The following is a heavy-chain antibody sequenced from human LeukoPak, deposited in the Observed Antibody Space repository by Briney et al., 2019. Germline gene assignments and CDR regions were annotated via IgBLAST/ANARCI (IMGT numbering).Heavy chain of an antibody. Sequence: GSSVKVSCKASGGTFSSYAISWVRQAPGQGLEWMGRMNPNSGNTGYAQKFQGRVTMTRNTSISTAYMELSSLRSEDTAVYYCARGRMDVLLWFGEPTGWFDPWGQGTLVTVSS. CDR1: GGTFSSYA. V-gene: IGHV1-8*02. CDR3: ARGRMDVLLWFGEPTGWFDP. J-gene: IGHJ5*02. D-gene: IGHD3-10*01. CDR2: MNPNSGNT.